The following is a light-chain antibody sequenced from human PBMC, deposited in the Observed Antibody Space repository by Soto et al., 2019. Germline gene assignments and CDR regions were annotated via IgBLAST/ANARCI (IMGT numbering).Light chain of an antibody. CDR2: EVS. CDR1: SGDVGGHYH. Sequence: QSVLTQPPSAAGSPGQSVTISCTGTSGDVGGHYHVSWYQQHPGKAPKLMIYEVSERPSGVPDRFSGSKSGNTASLTGSGLQAEDEADYYCSSYAGSDVFGFGTGTKLPVL. J-gene: IGLJ1*01. V-gene: IGLV2-8*01. CDR3: SSYAGSDVFG.